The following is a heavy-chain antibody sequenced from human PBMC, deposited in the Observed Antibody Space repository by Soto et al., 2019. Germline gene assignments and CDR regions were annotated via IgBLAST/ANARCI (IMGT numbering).Heavy chain of an antibody. D-gene: IGHD1-26*01. J-gene: IGHJ4*01. V-gene: IGHV1-2*02. CDR3: AGDLNLHSATGSHYGCIDD. Sequence: ASVKVSCKASGYTFIDHYVHWMRQAPGQGLEWMGWINPRNGDTKYAQKFQGRITMTRDTSISTDYVELSRLRSDDTAIYYCAGDLNLHSATGSHYGCIDDWGQGTTVTVSS. CDR1: GYTFIDHY. CDR2: INPRNGDT.